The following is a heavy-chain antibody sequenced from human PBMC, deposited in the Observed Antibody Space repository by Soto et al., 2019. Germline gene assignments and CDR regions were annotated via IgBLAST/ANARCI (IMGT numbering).Heavy chain of an antibody. V-gene: IGHV3-15*01. CDR1: GFTFSNAW. Sequence: GGSLRLSCAASGFTFSNAWMSWVRQAPGKGLEWVGRIKSKNDGGTTDYAAPVKGRFTISRDESKNTLYLQMNSLKTEDTAVYYCSTEEGVGATSCYFDIWGQGTLVTVSS. D-gene: IGHD1-26*01. CDR2: IKSKNDGGTT. J-gene: IGHJ3*02. CDR3: STEEGVGATSCYFDI.